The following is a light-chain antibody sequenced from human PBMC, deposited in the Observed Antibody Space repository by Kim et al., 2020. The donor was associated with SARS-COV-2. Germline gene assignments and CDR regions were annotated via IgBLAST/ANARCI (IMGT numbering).Light chain of an antibody. CDR2: KAS. Sequence: SESVEDRVTITCSTSQSISSLLAWNQQKPGNAPKLLIYKASSLKGEVPSRFSGSGSGTEFTHTISSVRPDGFATNYCQQYSSLWTFGQRTKVDIK. CDR3: QQYSSLWT. CDR1: QSISSL. V-gene: IGKV1-5*03. J-gene: IGKJ1*01.